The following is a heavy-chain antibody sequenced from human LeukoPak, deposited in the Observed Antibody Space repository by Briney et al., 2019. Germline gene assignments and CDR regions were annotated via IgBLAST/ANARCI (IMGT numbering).Heavy chain of an antibody. CDR3: AKVDSSGWYGGVAFDI. V-gene: IGHV3-23*01. J-gene: IGHJ3*02. D-gene: IGHD6-19*01. Sequence: GGSLRLSCAASGFTFSSYGIHWVRQAPGKGLEWVSAISGSGGSTYYADSVKGRFTISRDNSKNTLSPQMSSLRAEETAVYYCAKVDSSGWYGGVAFDIWGQGTVVIVSS. CDR2: ISGSGGST. CDR1: GFTFSSYG.